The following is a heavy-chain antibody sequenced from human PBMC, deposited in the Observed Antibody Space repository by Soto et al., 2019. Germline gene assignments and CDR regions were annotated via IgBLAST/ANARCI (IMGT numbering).Heavy chain of an antibody. CDR3: ARGGGEFYYGSGSYYRDAFDI. CDR1: GFTFSSYS. V-gene: IGHV3-48*01. J-gene: IGHJ3*02. D-gene: IGHD3-10*01. Sequence: EVQLVESGGGLVQPGGSLRLSCAASGFTFSSYSMNWVRQAPGKGLEWVSYISSSSSTLYYADSVKGRFTISRDSAKNSLYLQMNSLRAEDTAVYYCARGGGEFYYGSGSYYRDAFDIWGQGTMVTVSS. CDR2: ISSSSSTL.